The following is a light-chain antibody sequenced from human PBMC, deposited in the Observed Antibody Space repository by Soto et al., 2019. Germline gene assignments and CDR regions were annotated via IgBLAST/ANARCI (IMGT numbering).Light chain of an antibody. CDR3: SSYTTSNTRQIV. CDR1: SSDVGGYNY. V-gene: IGLV2-14*01. Sequence: QSVLTQPASVSGSPGQSTTISCTGTSSDVGGYNYVSWYQQHPGKAPKFMIYDVSNRPSGVSNRFSGSKSDNTASLTISGLQAEDEADYYCSSYTTSNTRQIVFGTGTRSPS. J-gene: IGLJ1*01. CDR2: DVS.